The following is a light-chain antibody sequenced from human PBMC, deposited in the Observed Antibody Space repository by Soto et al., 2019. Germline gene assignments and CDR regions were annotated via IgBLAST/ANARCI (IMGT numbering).Light chain of an antibody. CDR2: AAS. V-gene: IGKV3-20*01. CDR3: QQYGSSPLYT. CDR1: QSVSSSY. Sequence: ESGLKQSPGTMSLSPGERATLSCRASQSVSSSYLAWYQQKPGQAPRLLIYAASSRAAGIPDKFSGSGSGTDFTLTISRLEPEDFAVYYCQQYGSSPLYTFGQGTKLEIK. J-gene: IGKJ2*01.